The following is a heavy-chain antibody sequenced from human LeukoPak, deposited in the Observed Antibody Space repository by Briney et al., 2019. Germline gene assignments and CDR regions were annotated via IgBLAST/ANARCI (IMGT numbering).Heavy chain of an antibody. V-gene: IGHV4-4*02. CDR2: IYRSGST. CDR3: ARVALYDSSGHNYFDY. J-gene: IGHJ4*02. CDR1: GGSIRSTNW. Sequence: SGTLSLTCAVSGGSIRSTNWWSWVRQPPGKGLDWIGEIYRSGSTNYNPSLKSRVTISVDRSKNQFSLELTSVTAADTAMYYCARVALYDSSGHNYFDYWGQGTLVTVSS. D-gene: IGHD3-22*01.